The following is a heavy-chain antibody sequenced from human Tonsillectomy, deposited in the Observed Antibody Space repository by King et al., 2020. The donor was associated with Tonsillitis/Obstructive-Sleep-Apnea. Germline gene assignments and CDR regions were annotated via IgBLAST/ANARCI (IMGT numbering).Heavy chain of an antibody. Sequence: QLVQSGAEVKKPGESLKISCKGSGYSFTSYWIGWVRQMPGKGLEWMGSIYPGDSDTRYSPSFQGQVTISADKSISTAYLQWSSLKASDTAMYYCARHLSSGWYHASVGFDPWGQGTLVTVSS. CDR2: IYPGDSDT. CDR3: ARHLSSGWYHASVGFDP. CDR1: GYSFTSYW. D-gene: IGHD6-19*01. J-gene: IGHJ5*02. V-gene: IGHV5-51*01.